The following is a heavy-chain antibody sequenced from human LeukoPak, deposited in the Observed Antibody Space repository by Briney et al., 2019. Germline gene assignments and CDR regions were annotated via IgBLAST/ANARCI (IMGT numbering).Heavy chain of an antibody. V-gene: IGHV1-69*04. J-gene: IGHJ5*02. CDR3: ARNVDTAMGTWNWFDP. Sequence: GSSVTVSCKASGGTFSSYAISWVRQAPGQGLEWMGRIIPIFGIAHYAQKFQGRDTITADKSTSTAYMELSSLRSEDTAVYYCARNVDTAMGTWNWFDPWGQGTLVTVSS. CDR1: GGTFSSYA. CDR2: IIPIFGIA. D-gene: IGHD5-18*01.